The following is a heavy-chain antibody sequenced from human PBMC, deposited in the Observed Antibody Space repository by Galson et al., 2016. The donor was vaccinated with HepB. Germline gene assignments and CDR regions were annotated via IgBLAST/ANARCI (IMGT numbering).Heavy chain of an antibody. Sequence: SLRLSCAGSGFNFNNAWMTWVRQAPGKGLEWVGRIKSNADGGATDDAAPVKGRFSISRDDSKNTVYLQMNSLKIEDTAVYYCARYAKGGFDPWGQGTLVTVSS. CDR2: IKSNADGGAT. V-gene: IGHV3-15*01. CDR1: GFNFNNAW. J-gene: IGHJ5*01. CDR3: ARYAKGGFDP. D-gene: IGHD5-18*01.